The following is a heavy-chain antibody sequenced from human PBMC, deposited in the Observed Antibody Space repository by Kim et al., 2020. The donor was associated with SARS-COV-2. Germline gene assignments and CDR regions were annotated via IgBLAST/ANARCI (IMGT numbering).Heavy chain of an antibody. CDR1: GFTFNDYY. CDR3: ARDSTTAGPASLHVYGMDV. CDR2: ISDSGSSR. V-gene: IGHV3-11*01. D-gene: IGHD4-4*01. J-gene: IGHJ6*02. Sequence: GGSLRLSCAASGFTFNDYYLSWIRQAPGKGLEWLSCISDSGSSRYYADSVKGRFTISRDNAKNSLFLQMNSLIGEDTAVYYCARDSTTAGPASLHVYGMDVWGQGTTVTVSS.